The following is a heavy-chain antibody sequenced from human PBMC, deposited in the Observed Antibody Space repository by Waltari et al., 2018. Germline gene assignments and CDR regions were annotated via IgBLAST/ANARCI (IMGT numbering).Heavy chain of an antibody. D-gene: IGHD7-27*01. CDR1: GFTFSTYN. CDR2: GSSDGAYI. J-gene: IGHJ5*02. Sequence: EVQLMESGGGLVKPGGSLRLSCAASGFTFSTYNMNWVRQAPGKGLEWVSSGSSDGAYIHYGDSVKGRVTISRDNAKTSLYLQMNGLRDEDTAVYYCARGGWGFYLDLWGQGALVTVSS. CDR3: ARGGWGFYLDL. V-gene: IGHV3-21*01.